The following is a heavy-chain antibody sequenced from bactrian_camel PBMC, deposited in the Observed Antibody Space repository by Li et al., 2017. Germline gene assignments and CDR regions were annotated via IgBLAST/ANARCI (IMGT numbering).Heavy chain of an antibody. Sequence: HVQLVESGGGLVQPGGSLKLSCTTSEATYSPSCMGWFRQAPGKEREGVAVIYSHEENTTYADSVKDRFTISRGNGKNTAYLQMNNLKPEDTAGYYCVGDFSDYCDRDFRNWGQGTQVT. CDR3: VGDFSDYCDRDFRN. CDR1: EATYSPSC. D-gene: IGHD1*01. J-gene: IGHJ6*01. V-gene: IGHV3S26*01. CDR2: IYSHEENT.